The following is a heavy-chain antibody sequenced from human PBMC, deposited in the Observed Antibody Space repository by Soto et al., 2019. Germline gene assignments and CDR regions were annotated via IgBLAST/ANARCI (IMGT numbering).Heavy chain of an antibody. V-gene: IGHV3-23*01. CDR1: GFTFSSYA. CDR2: ISGSGGST. CDR3: AKAYCSSTSCSRPYYFDY. Sequence: LRLSCAASGFTFSSYAMSWVRQAPGKGLEWVSAISGSGGSTYYADSVKGRFTISRDNSKNTLYLQMNSLRAEDTAVYYCAKAYCSSTSCSRPYYFDYWGQGTLVTVS. J-gene: IGHJ4*02. D-gene: IGHD2-2*01.